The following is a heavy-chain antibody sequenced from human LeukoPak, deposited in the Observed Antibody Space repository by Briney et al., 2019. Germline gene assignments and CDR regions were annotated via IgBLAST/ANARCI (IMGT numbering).Heavy chain of an antibody. D-gene: IGHD5-18*01. CDR1: GGSISSYY. CDR3: ARGGYSYVNY. Sequence: SETLSLTYTVSGGSISSYYWSWIRQPPGKGLEWIGYIYYSGSTNYNPSLKSRVTILVDTSKNQFSLKLSSVTAADTAVYYCARGGYSYVNYWGQGILVTVSS. J-gene: IGHJ4*02. CDR2: IYYSGST. V-gene: IGHV4-59*01.